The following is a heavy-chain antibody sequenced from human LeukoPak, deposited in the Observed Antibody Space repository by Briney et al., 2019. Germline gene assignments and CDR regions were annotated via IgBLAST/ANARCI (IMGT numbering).Heavy chain of an antibody. Sequence: GRSLRLSCAASGFTFSSYGMHWVRQAPGKGLEWVAVIWYDGSRKYYADSVKGRFTISRDNSKNTLYLQMNSLRAEDTAVYYCAKDRYLGINWYFDLWGRGTLVTVSS. CDR2: IWYDGSRK. D-gene: IGHD7-27*01. J-gene: IGHJ2*01. CDR3: AKDRYLGINWYFDL. V-gene: IGHV3-33*06. CDR1: GFTFSSYG.